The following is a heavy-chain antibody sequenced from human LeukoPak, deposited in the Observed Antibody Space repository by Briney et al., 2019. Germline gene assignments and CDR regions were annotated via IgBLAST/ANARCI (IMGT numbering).Heavy chain of an antibody. Sequence: GASLRLSCAASGFTFSNYAMSWVRQAPGKGLEWVSAIVGSGGSTYYADSVKGRFTISRDSPKNTLYLQMNSLRAEDTAVYYCAKWGDYDILTGYYDSDYWGQGTLVTVSS. CDR3: AKWGDYDILTGYYDSDY. V-gene: IGHV3-23*01. CDR2: IVGSGGST. CDR1: GFTFSNYA. D-gene: IGHD3-9*01. J-gene: IGHJ4*02.